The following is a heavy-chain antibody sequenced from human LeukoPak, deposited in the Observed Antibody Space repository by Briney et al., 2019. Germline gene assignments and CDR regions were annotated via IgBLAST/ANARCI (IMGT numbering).Heavy chain of an antibody. V-gene: IGHV3-43*01. J-gene: IGHJ4*02. Sequence: GGSLRLSCAASGFTFDDYTMHWVRQAPGKGLEWVSLISWDGGSTYYADSVKGRFTISRDNSKNSLYLQMNSLRTEDTALYYCAKDGGSSXPTIDXWXQGTXXTVSS. CDR2: ISWDGGST. D-gene: IGHD6-13*01. CDR3: AKDGGSSXPTIDX. CDR1: GFTFDDYT.